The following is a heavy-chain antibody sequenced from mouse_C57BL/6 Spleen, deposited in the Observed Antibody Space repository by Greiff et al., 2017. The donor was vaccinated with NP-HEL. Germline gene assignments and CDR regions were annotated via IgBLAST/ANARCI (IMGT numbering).Heavy chain of an antibody. CDR2: IDPETGGT. V-gene: IGHV1-15*01. Sequence: QVQLQQSGAELVRPGASVTLSCKASGYTFTDYEMHWVKQTPVHGLEWIGAIDPETGGTAYNQKFKGKAILTADKSSSTAYMELRSLTSEDSAVYYCTRSKYYGSSNYWGQGTTHTVSS. J-gene: IGHJ2*01. CDR1: GYTFTDYE. CDR3: TRSKYYGSSNY. D-gene: IGHD1-1*01.